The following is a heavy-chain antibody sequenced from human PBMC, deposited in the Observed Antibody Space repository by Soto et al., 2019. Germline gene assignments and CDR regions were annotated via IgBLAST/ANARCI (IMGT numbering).Heavy chain of an antibody. Sequence: GGSLRLSCAASGFSFSSVWMTWVRQAPGKGLECLACINPDGSEKYYVDSVKGRFTVSRDNARNSLYVQMNSLRADDTAVYYCTSISTSFFGKENWFDPWGQGTLVTVS. D-gene: IGHD2-2*01. CDR1: GFSFSSVW. CDR2: INPDGSEK. J-gene: IGHJ5*02. V-gene: IGHV3-7*01. CDR3: TSISTSFFGKENWFDP.